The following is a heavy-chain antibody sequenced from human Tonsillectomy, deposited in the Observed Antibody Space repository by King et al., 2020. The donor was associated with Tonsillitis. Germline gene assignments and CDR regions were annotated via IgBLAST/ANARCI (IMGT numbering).Heavy chain of an antibody. J-gene: IGHJ4*02. CDR1: GGSISSYY. CDR2: ISKSGST. CDR3: ARHRGDSSSWYNY. D-gene: IGHD6-13*01. V-gene: IGHV4-59*08. Sequence: QLQESGPGLVKPSETLSLTCTVSGGSISSYYWSWIRQPPGKGLEWIGYISKSGSTNYNPSLKSRVTISVDTSKNQFSLKLSFVTAADTALYYCARHRGDSSSWYNYWGQGTLVTVSS.